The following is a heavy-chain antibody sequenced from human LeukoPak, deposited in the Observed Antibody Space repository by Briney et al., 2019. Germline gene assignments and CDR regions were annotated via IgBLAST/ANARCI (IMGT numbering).Heavy chain of an antibody. CDR2: IYYSGST. V-gene: IGHV4-59*01. Sequence: SETLSLTCTVSGGSISSYYWNRIRQPPGKGLEWIGYIYYSGSTNYNPSLKSRVTISVDTSKNQFSLKLSSVTAADTAVYYCASRPYYHYGMDVWGQGTTVTVSS. J-gene: IGHJ6*02. CDR3: ASRPYYHYGMDV. CDR1: GGSISSYY.